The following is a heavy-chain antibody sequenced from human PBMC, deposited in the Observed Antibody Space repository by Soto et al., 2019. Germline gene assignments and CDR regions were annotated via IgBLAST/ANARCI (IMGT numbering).Heavy chain of an antibody. Sequence: QVQLQESGPGLVKPSETLSLTCTVSGGSIISYYWSWIRQPPGRGLEWIGYISYSGSTNYNASLKSRVTISVDTSKNQFSLNLTSVTAADTAVYYCARHAGGTTRDYWGQGTRVTVSS. CDR3: ARHAGGTTRDY. CDR1: GGSIISYY. J-gene: IGHJ4*02. D-gene: IGHD1-1*01. V-gene: IGHV4-59*08. CDR2: ISYSGST.